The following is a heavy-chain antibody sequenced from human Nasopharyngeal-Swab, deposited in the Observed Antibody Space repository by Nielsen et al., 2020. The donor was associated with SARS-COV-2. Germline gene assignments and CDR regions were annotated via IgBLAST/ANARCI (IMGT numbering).Heavy chain of an antibody. V-gene: IGHV3-74*01. J-gene: IGHJ6*04. D-gene: IGHD7-27*01. CDR3: ARSYWGAEDV. CDR1: GFTFSSYW. CDR2: ITSDGTTT. Sequence: GESLKISCAASGFTFSSYWMHWVRQAPGKGLVWVSHITSDGTTTSYSDSVKGRFTTSRDNLKDTLYLQMNSLRAEDTAVYYCARSYWGAEDVWGKGTTGTGSS.